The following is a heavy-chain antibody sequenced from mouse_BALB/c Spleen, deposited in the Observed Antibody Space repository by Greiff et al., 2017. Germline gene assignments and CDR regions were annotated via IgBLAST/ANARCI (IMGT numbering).Heavy chain of an antibody. CDR1: GYTFTSYV. V-gene: IGHV1-14*01. Sequence: VQLKESGPELVKPGASVKMSCKASGYTFTSYVMHWVKQKPGQGLEWIGYINPYNDGTKYNEKFKGKATLTSDKSSSTAYMELSSLTSEDSAVYYCARFGYDERFAYWGQGTLVTVSA. D-gene: IGHD2-2*01. J-gene: IGHJ3*01. CDR3: ARFGYDERFAY. CDR2: INPYNDGT.